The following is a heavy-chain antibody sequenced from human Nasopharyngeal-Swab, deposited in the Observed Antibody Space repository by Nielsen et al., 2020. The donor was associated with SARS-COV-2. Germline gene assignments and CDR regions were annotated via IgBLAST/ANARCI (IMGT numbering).Heavy chain of an antibody. CDR1: GFTFSSYG. D-gene: IGHD2-2*02. J-gene: IGHJ6*03. CDR3: AKGGYCSSTSCYTLVRHMDV. V-gene: IGHV3-30*18. CDR2: MSYDGSNK. Sequence: GGSLRLSCAASGFTFSSYGMHWVRQAPGKGLEWVAVMSYDGSNKYYADSVKGRFTISRDNSKNTLYLQMNSLRAEDTAVYYCAKGGYCSSTSCYTLVRHMDVWGKGTTVTVSS.